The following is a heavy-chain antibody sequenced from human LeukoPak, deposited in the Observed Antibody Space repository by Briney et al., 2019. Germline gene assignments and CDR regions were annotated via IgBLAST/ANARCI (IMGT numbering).Heavy chain of an antibody. D-gene: IGHD5-18*01. J-gene: IGHJ4*02. CDR2: ISYDGSNK. Sequence: GRSLRLSCAASGFTFSSYGMHWVRQAPGKGLEWVALISYDGSNKYYTDSVKGRFTISRDNSKNTLYLQMDSLRAEDTAVYYCAKDRGYSYGYFDYWGQGTLVTVSS. V-gene: IGHV3-30*18. CDR3: AKDRGYSYGYFDY. CDR1: GFTFSSYG.